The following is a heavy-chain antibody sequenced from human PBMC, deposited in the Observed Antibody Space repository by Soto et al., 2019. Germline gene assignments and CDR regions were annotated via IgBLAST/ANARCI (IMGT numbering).Heavy chain of an antibody. CDR2: IRSKSYGGTT. Sequence: PGGSLRLSCTASGFTFGDYAMSWFRQAPGKGLEWVGFIRSKSYGGTTEYAASVKGRFTISRDDSKSIAFLQMNSLKTEDTAVYYFTRDRASTYSYDLLRSYGMDVWGQGTTVTVSS. D-gene: IGHD5-18*01. J-gene: IGHJ6*02. CDR1: GFTFGDYA. V-gene: IGHV3-49*03. CDR3: TRDRASTYSYDLLRSYGMDV.